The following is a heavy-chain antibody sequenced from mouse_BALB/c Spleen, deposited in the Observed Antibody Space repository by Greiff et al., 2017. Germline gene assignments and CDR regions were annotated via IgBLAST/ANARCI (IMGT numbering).Heavy chain of an antibody. J-gene: IGHJ2*01. Sequence: EVKLQESGAELVKPGASVKLSCTASGFNIKDTYMHWVKQRPEQGLEWIGRIDPANGNTKYDPKFQGKATITADTSSNTAYLQLSSLTSEDTAVYYCARSDFYYFDYWGQGTTLTVSS. CDR3: ARSDFYYFDY. V-gene: IGHV14-3*02. CDR2: IDPANGNT. CDR1: GFNIKDTY.